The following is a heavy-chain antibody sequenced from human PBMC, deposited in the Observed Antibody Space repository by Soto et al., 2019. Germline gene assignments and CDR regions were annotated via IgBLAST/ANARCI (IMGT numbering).Heavy chain of an antibody. Sequence: QVQLVQSGAEVKKPGSSVKVSCKASGGTFSSYAISWVRQAPGQGLEWMGGIIPIFGTANYAQKFQGRVTITADESTSTAYMELSSLRSEDTAVYYCARDYCGDDCYSYYYYYGMDVWGQGTTVTVSS. J-gene: IGHJ6*02. CDR1: GGTFSSYA. CDR2: IIPIFGTA. V-gene: IGHV1-69*01. D-gene: IGHD2-21*02. CDR3: ARDYCGDDCYSYYYYYGMDV.